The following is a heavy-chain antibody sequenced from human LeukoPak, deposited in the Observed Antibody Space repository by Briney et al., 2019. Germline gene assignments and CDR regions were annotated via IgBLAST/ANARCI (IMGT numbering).Heavy chain of an antibody. J-gene: IGHJ3*02. D-gene: IGHD1-26*01. CDR1: GGAISFYY. V-gene: IGHV4-59*01. CDR2: MYYSGST. CDR3: ARGGSIVGATPHDTFDI. Sequence: PSETLSLTCTVSGGAISFYYWSRIRQPPGKGLDWIAYMYYSGSTNYNPSLKSRVSISVDTSKNQFSLKLTSVTAADTAVYYCARGGSIVGATPHDTFDIWGQGTMVTVSS.